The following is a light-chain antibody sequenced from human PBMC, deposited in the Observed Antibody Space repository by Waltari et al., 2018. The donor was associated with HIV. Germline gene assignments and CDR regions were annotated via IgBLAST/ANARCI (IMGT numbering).Light chain of an antibody. CDR2: GVS. J-gene: IGLJ2*01. CDR3: SAYTMSGSLV. V-gene: IGLV2-14*01. Sequence: QSALTQPASLSGSPGQSITIPCSRRGSDLGLYYLVSWYRQEPGKAPRLLIYGVSNRPSEISRRFSGSKARTTASLTISALQAEDEGDYYCSAYTMSGSLVFGGGTKLTVL. CDR1: GSDLGLYYL.